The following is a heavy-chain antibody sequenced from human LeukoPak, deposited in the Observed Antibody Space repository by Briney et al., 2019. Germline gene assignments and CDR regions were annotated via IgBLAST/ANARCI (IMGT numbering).Heavy chain of an antibody. J-gene: IGHJ4*02. D-gene: IGHD3-9*01. CDR2: IWYDGSNK. CDR1: GFTFSSYG. Sequence: GRSLRLSCAASGFTFSSYGMHWVRQAPGKGLEWVAVIWYDGSNKYYADSVKGRFTISRDNSKNTLYLQMNSLRAEDTAVYYCAREYYDMGAYYFDYWGQGTLVTVSS. CDR3: AREYYDMGAYYFDY. V-gene: IGHV3-33*01.